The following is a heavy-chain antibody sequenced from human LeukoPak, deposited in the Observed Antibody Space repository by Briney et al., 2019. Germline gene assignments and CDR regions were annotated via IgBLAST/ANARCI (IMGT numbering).Heavy chain of an antibody. J-gene: IGHJ4*01. D-gene: IGHD6-19*01. CDR1: GFTFSNSA. CDR3: AKGIYSSGWSYFDY. V-gene: IGHV3-23*01. CDR2: LSGSGITT. Sequence: PGGSLRLSGAASGFTFSNSAMGWVRQAPGKGLKWVSTLSGSGITTYYADSVKGRFTISRDNSKNTLYLQMNSLRAEDTAVYYCAKGIYSSGWSYFDYWGHGTLVTVSS.